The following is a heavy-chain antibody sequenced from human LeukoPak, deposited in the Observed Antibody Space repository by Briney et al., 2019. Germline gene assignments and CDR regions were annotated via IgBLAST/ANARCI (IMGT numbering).Heavy chain of an antibody. CDR1: GFTFDDYA. Sequence: GRSLRLSCAASGFTFDDYAMHWVRQAPGKGLEWVSGISWNSGSIGYADSVKGRFTISRDNAKNSLYLQMNSLRAEDTALYYRAKGQAYYDSSGPDYWGQGTLVTVSS. CDR3: AKGQAYYDSSGPDY. CDR2: ISWNSGSI. D-gene: IGHD3-22*01. J-gene: IGHJ4*02. V-gene: IGHV3-9*01.